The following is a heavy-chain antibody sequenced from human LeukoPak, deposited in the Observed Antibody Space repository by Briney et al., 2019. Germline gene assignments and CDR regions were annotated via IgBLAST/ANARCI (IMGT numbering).Heavy chain of an antibody. Sequence: GGSLRLSCAASGFTFDDYGMHWVRQAPGKGLEWVAVIWYDGSNKYYADSVKGRFTISRDNSKNTLYLQMNSLRGEDTAVYYCARGSYTSSWYGVFDYWGQGTLVTVSS. CDR2: IWYDGSNK. CDR3: ARGSYTSSWYGVFDY. CDR1: GFTFDDYG. J-gene: IGHJ4*02. V-gene: IGHV3-33*08. D-gene: IGHD6-13*01.